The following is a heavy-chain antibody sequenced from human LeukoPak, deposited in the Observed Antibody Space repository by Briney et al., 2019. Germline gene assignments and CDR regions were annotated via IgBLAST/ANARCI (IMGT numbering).Heavy chain of an antibody. CDR3: TREERGYIPAF. V-gene: IGHV3-30*01. Sequence: GGSLRLSCAASGFIFNDYAMHWVRQVPGKGLEGVAAISYDGSYQYYADSVKGRFTISRDSSKNTLYLQMNSLRAEDTAVYYCTREERGYIPAFWGQGTLVTVSS. CDR2: ISYDGSYQ. CDR1: GFIFNDYA. D-gene: IGHD3-16*02. J-gene: IGHJ4*02.